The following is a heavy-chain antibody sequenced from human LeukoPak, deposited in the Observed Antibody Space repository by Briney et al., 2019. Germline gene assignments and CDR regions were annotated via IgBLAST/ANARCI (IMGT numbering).Heavy chain of an antibody. CDR3: ARVQGPQPIRWFDP. Sequence: ASVKVSCKASGYTFTGHYMHWVRQAPGQGLEWMGWINTNSGGTNYAQKFQGRVTMTRDTSISTAYMELSRLRSDDTAVYYCARVQGPQPIRWFDPWGQGTLVTVSS. CDR2: INTNSGGT. J-gene: IGHJ5*02. D-gene: IGHD2-2*02. CDR1: GYTFTGHY. V-gene: IGHV1-2*02.